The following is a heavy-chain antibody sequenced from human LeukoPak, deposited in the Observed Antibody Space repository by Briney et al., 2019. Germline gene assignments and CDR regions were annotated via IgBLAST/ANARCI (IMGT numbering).Heavy chain of an antibody. CDR3: ARVSAGGIAVAGTPYYYYGMDV. J-gene: IGHJ6*02. V-gene: IGHV1-69*13. Sequence: SVTVSCTASGGTFSSYAISWVRQAPGQGLEWMGGIIPIFGTANYAQKFQGRVTITADESTSTACMELSSLRSEDTAVYYCARVSAGGIAVAGTPYYYYGMDVWGQGTTVTVSS. CDR1: GGTFSSYA. D-gene: IGHD6-19*01. CDR2: IIPIFGTA.